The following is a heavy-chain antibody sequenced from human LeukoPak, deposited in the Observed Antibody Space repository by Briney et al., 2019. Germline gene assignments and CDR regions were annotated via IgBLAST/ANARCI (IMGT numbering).Heavy chain of an antibody. CDR2: INHSGST. D-gene: IGHD6-6*01. CDR1: GGSFSGYY. J-gene: IGHJ6*03. Sequence: PSETLSLTCAVYGGSFSGYYWSWIRQPPGKGLEWIGEINHSGSTNYNPPLQSRVTISVDTSKKQFSLKLSSVTAADTAVYYCARVGRLPYCYYHYMDVWGKGTTVTVSS. CDR3: ARVGRLPYCYYHYMDV. V-gene: IGHV4-34*01.